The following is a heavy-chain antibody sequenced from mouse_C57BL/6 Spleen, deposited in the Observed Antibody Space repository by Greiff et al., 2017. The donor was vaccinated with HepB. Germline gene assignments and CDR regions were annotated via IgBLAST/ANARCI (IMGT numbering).Heavy chain of an antibody. D-gene: IGHD1-1*01. CDR3: TGGSSSLYFDV. V-gene: IGHV6-3*01. J-gene: IGHJ1*03. CDR1: GFTFSNYW. CDR2: IRLKSDNYAT. Sequence: EVKLMESGGGLVQPGGSMKLSCVASGFTFSNYWMNWVRQSPEKGLEWVAQIRLKSDNYATHYAESVKGRFTISRDDSKSSVYLQMNNLRAEDTGIYYCTGGSSSLYFDVWGTGTTVTVSS.